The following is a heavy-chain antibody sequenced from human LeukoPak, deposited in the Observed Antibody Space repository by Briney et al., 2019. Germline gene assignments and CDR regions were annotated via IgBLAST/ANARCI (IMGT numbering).Heavy chain of an antibody. CDR1: GGSISTFY. CDR2: IYYSGST. J-gene: IGHJ5*02. D-gene: IGHD6-19*01. CDR3: ARQGTTGWYGWFDP. V-gene: IGHV4-59*01. Sequence: PSETLSLTCTVSGGSISTFYWSWIRQPPGKGLEWIGYIYYSGSTNYNSSLKSRVTISADTSKNQFSLRLSSVTAADTAVYYCARQGTTGWYGWFDPWGQGTLVTVTS.